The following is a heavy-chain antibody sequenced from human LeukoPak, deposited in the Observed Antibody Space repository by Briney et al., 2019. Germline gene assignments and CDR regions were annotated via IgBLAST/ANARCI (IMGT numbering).Heavy chain of an antibody. CDR3: ARGNNYYGSGSYYYNWFDP. CDR2: IYYTGST. J-gene: IGHJ5*02. D-gene: IGHD3-10*01. Sequence: PSETLSLTCTVSGGSISSHYWSWVRQPPGKGLEWIGYIYYTGSTNYNPSLKSRVTMSTDTSKNQFSLKLNSVTAADTAVYYCARGNNYYGSGSYYYNWFDPWGQGTLVTVSS. CDR1: GGSISSHY. V-gene: IGHV4-59*11.